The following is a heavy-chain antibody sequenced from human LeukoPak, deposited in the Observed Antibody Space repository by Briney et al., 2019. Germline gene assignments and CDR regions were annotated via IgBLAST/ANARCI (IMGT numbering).Heavy chain of an antibody. Sequence: GGSLRLSCAASGFTFSTYAMSWVRQAPGKGLEWVSAISGSGGSTYYADSVKGRFTISRDNSKNTLYLQMNSLRAEDTAVYYCAKESPYYDFWSGYTPGPTDYWGQGTLVTVSS. CDR3: AKESPYYDFWSGYTPGPTDY. D-gene: IGHD3-3*01. CDR2: ISGSGGST. V-gene: IGHV3-23*01. J-gene: IGHJ4*02. CDR1: GFTFSTYA.